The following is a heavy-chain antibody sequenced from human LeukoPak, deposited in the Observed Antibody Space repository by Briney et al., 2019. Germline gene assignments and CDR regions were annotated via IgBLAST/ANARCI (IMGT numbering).Heavy chain of an antibody. CDR2: IYYSGST. CDR1: GGSISSDY. CDR3: ARSIAIFGVDLSYMDV. J-gene: IGHJ6*03. D-gene: IGHD3-3*01. V-gene: IGHV4-59*08. Sequence: SETLSLTCIVSGGSISSDYWIWIRQPPGKGLEWIGYIYYSGSTNYNPSLKSRVTISVDTSKNQFSLKLSSVTAADTAVYYCARSIAIFGVDLSYMDVWGKGTTVTVSS.